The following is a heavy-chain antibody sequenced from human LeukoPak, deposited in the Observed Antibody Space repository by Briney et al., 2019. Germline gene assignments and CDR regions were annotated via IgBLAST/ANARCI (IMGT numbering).Heavy chain of an antibody. CDR3: ARDVAQIVVVPAAMVYYYYYMDV. V-gene: IGHV4-61*02. CDR1: GGSISSGSYY. CDR2: IYTSGST. Sequence: PSQTLSLTCTVSGGSISSGSYYWSWIRQPAGKGLEWIGRIYTSGSTNYNPSLKSRVTMSVDTSKDQFSLKLSSVTAADTAVYYCARDVAQIVVVPAAMVYYYYYMDVWGKGTTVTISS. D-gene: IGHD2-2*01. J-gene: IGHJ6*03.